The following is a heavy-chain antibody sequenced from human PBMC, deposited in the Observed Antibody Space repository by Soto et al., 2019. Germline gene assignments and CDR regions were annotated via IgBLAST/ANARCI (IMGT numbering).Heavy chain of an antibody. CDR2: IYYSGST. D-gene: IGHD6-13*01. J-gene: IGHJ4*02. Sequence: QVQLQESGPGLVKPSETLSLTCTVSGGSISRYYWSWIRQPPGKGLEWIGYIYYSGSTNYNPSLKSRVTMSVDTSKNQFSLTVSSVTAADTAVYYCARAGWSSRWYFDYWGQGALVTVSS. CDR1: GGSISRYY. CDR3: ARAGWSSRWYFDY. V-gene: IGHV4-59*01.